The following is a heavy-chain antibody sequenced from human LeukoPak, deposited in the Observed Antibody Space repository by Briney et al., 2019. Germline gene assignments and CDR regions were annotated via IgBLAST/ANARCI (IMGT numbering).Heavy chain of an antibody. V-gene: IGHV3-9*01. CDR2: ISWNSGSI. D-gene: IGHD6-13*01. J-gene: IGHJ1*01. Sequence: GGSLRLSCAASGFTFDDYATHWVRQAPGKGLDWVSGISWNSGSIGYADSVKGRFTISRDNAKNSLYLQMNSLRAEDTAFYYCAKAIGPGIATTGTDYFQHWGQGTLVTVSS. CDR1: GFTFDDYA. CDR3: AKAIGPGIATTGTDYFQH.